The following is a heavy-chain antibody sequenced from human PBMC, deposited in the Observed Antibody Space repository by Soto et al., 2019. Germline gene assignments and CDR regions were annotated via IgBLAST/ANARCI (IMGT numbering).Heavy chain of an antibody. D-gene: IGHD1-1*01. CDR3: ARAGATGTLSPFDY. V-gene: IGHV4-30-4*01. CDR2: IYYSGST. J-gene: IGHJ4*02. CDR1: GGSISSGDYY. Sequence: SETLSPTCTLSGGSISSGDYYWRWIRQPPWKGLEWIGYIYYSGSTYYNPSLKSRVTISVDTSKTQFSLKLGPVTAADTAVYYCARAGATGTLSPFDYWGQGTLVTVSS.